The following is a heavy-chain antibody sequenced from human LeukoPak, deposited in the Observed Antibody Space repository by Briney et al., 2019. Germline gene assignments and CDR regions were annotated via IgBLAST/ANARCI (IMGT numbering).Heavy chain of an antibody. CDR1: GGSINSYF. V-gene: IGHV4-4*07. J-gene: IGHJ4*02. D-gene: IGHD4-11*01. CDR2: IYTSDIT. Sequence: SETPSLICTVSGGSINSYFWSWIRQPAGKGLEWIGRIYTSDITNYNPSLKSRLTMSVDTSKNQFSLELSSLTAADTAVYYCAREGTVTTRSLDSWGQGILVTVSS. CDR3: AREGTVTTRSLDS.